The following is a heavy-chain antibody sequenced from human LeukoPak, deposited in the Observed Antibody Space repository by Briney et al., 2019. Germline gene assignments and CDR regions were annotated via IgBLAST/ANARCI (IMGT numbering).Heavy chain of an antibody. V-gene: IGHV3-23*01. Sequence: PGGSLRFSCAASGFTFSSYAMSWVRQAPGKGLEWVSAISGSGGSTYYADSVKGRFTISRDNSKNTLYLQMNSLRAEDTAVYYCAKTGSFACGELFFPGDAFDIWGQGTMVTVSS. CDR3: AKTGSFACGELFFPGDAFDI. D-gene: IGHD3-10*01. CDR1: GFTFSSYA. J-gene: IGHJ3*02. CDR2: ISGSGGST.